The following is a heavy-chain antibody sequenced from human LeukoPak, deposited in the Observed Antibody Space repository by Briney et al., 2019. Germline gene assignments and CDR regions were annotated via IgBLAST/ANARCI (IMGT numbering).Heavy chain of an antibody. CDR3: ARDYVDDIPMIKDY. Sequence: ASVKVSCKASGYTFTGYYMHWVRQAPGQGLEWMGKINLSGGSTTYAQKFQGRVTMTRDTSTSTVYMELSSLRSEDTAVYYCARDYVDDIPMIKDYWGQGTLVTVSS. D-gene: IGHD2-8*01. CDR1: GYTFTGYY. CDR2: INLSGGST. V-gene: IGHV1-46*01. J-gene: IGHJ4*02.